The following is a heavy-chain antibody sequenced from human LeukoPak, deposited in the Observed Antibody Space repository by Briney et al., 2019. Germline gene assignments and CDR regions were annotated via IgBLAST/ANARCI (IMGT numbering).Heavy chain of an antibody. CDR3: ARDRCSSTSCRSRDY. CDR1: GGSISSYY. V-gene: IGHV4-4*07. D-gene: IGHD2-2*01. Sequence: PSETLSLTCIVSGGSISSYYWSWIRQPAGKGLEWIGRIYTSGSTNYNPSLKSRVTMSVDTSKNQFSLKLSSVTAADTAVYYCARDRCSSTSCRSRDYWGQGTLVTVSS. CDR2: IYTSGST. J-gene: IGHJ4*02.